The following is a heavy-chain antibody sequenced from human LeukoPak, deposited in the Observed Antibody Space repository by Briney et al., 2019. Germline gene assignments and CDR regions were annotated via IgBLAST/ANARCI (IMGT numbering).Heavy chain of an antibody. D-gene: IGHD2-2*01. Sequence: SGTLSLTCAVSGGSISSSNWWSWVRQPPGKGLEWIGGIYHSGSTNYNPSLKSRVTISVDKSKNQFSLKLSSVTAADTAVYYCARIVVVPAAPLAAFDYWGQGTLVTVSS. CDR1: GGSISSSNW. J-gene: IGHJ4*02. V-gene: IGHV4-4*02. CDR3: ARIVVVPAAPLAAFDY. CDR2: IYHSGST.